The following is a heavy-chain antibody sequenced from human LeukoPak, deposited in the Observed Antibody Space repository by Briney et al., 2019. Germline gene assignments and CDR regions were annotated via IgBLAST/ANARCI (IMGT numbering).Heavy chain of an antibody. D-gene: IGHD2-15*01. J-gene: IGHJ4*02. CDR1: GFTLSSYA. CDR3: AKAPVTTCSGAYCYPFDY. V-gene: IGHV3-23*01. CDR2: ISVRGNT. Sequence: PGGSLRLSCAASGFTLSSYAMSWVRQGPGKGLEWVSAISVRGNTYHADSVKGRFTISSDSSKNTLYLQMNSLRAGDAAVYYCAKAPVTTCSGAYCYPFDYWSKGTLVTVSS.